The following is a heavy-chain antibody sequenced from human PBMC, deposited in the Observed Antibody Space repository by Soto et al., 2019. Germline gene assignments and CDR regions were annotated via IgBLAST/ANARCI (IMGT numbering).Heavy chain of an antibody. D-gene: IGHD1-26*01. V-gene: IGHV3-30-3*01. CDR1: GFTFSTYA. Sequence: PGGSLRLSCVAFGFTFSTYAVHWVRQAPGKGLEWVAVISDDGSIKYYADSVKGRFTISRENSKNMLYLQMDILRVEDTAVYYFAREHRGSSFDYWGQGTLVTVSS. J-gene: IGHJ4*02. CDR2: ISDDGSIK. CDR3: AREHRGSSFDY.